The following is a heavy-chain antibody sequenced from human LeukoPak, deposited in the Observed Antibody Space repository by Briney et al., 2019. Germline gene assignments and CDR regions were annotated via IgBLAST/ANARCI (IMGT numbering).Heavy chain of an antibody. CDR3: AREGIAARARNVPY. CDR2: IYTSGST. D-gene: IGHD6-6*01. CDR1: GGSISGGSYY. Sequence: PSETLSLTCTVSGGSISGGSYYWNWIRQPAGKGLEWIGRIYTSGSTNYNPSLKSRVTISVDTSKNQFSLKLSSVTAADTAVYYCAREGIAARARNVPYWGQGTLVTVSS. J-gene: IGHJ4*02. V-gene: IGHV4-61*02.